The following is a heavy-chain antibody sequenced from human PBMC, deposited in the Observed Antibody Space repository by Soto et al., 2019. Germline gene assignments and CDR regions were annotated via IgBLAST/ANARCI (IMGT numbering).Heavy chain of an antibody. CDR2: INAGNGNT. CDR1: GYTFTSYA. J-gene: IGHJ3*02. CDR3: ARGTGLGWEQWLVSPVDAFDI. D-gene: IGHD6-19*01. Sequence: QVQLVQSGAEVKKPGASVKVSCKASGYTFTSYAMHWVRQAPGQRLEWMGWINAGNGNTKYSQKFQGRVTITRDTSASTAYMELSSLRSEDTAVYYCARGTGLGWEQWLVSPVDAFDIWGQGTMVTVSS. V-gene: IGHV1-3*01.